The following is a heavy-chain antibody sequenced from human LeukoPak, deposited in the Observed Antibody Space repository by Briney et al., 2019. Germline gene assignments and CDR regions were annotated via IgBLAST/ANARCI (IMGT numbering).Heavy chain of an antibody. Sequence: SETLSLTCVVSGGYISSNTWWSWVRQPPNKGLEWIGEIYRSGSTNYNPSLKSRVSMSIDKSKNQFSLKLSSVTAADTAVYYCARGVVAAPTNFDYWGQGTLVTVSS. V-gene: IGHV4-4*02. CDR1: GGYISSNTW. CDR2: IYRSGST. J-gene: IGHJ4*02. D-gene: IGHD2-15*01. CDR3: ARGVVAAPTNFDY.